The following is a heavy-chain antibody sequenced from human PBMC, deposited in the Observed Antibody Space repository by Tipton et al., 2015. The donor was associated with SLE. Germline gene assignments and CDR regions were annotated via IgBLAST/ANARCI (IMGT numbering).Heavy chain of an antibody. D-gene: IGHD2-8*01. CDR3: ARHDTNYGRNWFDP. Sequence: TLSLTCTVSGDSITSDYWTWIRQPPGKGPEWIGRITNNGNTYYIPSLQSRVTMSVDTSKNHFSLKLSSVTAADTAVYYCARHDTNYGRNWFDPWGQGTLVTVSS. CDR2: ITNNGNT. CDR1: GDSITSDY. V-gene: IGHV4-59*04. J-gene: IGHJ5*02.